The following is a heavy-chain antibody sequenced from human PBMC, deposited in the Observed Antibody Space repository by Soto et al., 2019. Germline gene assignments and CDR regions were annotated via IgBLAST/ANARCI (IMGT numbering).Heavy chain of an antibody. Sequence: SETLSLTCSVSGYSITAGGYYWSWIRQHPGKGLEWIGSFYSSGSIIYNPSLKSRVSISGDTSRNQFSMTLTSVTTADTALYYCARMYSSGSGWFHPWGQGTLVTVSS. CDR3: ARMYSSGSGWFHP. D-gene: IGHD3-22*01. CDR2: FYSSGSI. CDR1: GYSITAGGYY. J-gene: IGHJ5*02. V-gene: IGHV4-31*03.